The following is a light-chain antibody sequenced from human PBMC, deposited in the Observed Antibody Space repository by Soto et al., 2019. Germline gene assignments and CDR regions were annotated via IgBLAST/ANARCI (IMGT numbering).Light chain of an antibody. V-gene: IGKV1-5*01. J-gene: IGKJ1*01. CDR1: QTVSQW. CDR2: DAS. Sequence: DIQMTQSPSTLSASVGDRVTISCRASQTVSQWLAWYQQKGGKAPKLVIYDASRLQSGVPSRFSGGGSATEFTLTIRSLQTDDFATYYCQQYNTYPWTFGQGTKVDI. CDR3: QQYNTYPWT.